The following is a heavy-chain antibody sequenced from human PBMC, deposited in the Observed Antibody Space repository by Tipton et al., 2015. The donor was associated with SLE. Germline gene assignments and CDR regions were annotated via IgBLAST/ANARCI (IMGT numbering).Heavy chain of an antibody. Sequence: TLSLTCAVSGYSISSGYYWGWIRQPPGKGLEWIGSIYHSGSTYYNPSPKSRVTISVDTSKNQFSLKLSSVTAADTAVYYCARVGILEWLLFDYWGQGTLVTVSS. V-gene: IGHV4-38-2*01. CDR3: ARVGILEWLLFDY. J-gene: IGHJ4*02. CDR1: GYSISSGYY. D-gene: IGHD3-3*01. CDR2: IYHSGST.